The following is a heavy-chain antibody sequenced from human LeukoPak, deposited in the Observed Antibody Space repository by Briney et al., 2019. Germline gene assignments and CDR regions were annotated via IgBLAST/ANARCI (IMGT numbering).Heavy chain of an antibody. Sequence: GGSLRLSCAASGFTFSSCSMNWVRQAPGKGLEWVSSISSSSSYIYYADSVKGRFTISRDNAKNSLYLQMNSLRAEDTAVYYCARDQRDSYDSSGYXKAYWGQGTLVTVSS. CDR2: ISSSSSYI. CDR1: GFTFSSCS. J-gene: IGHJ4*02. V-gene: IGHV3-21*01. D-gene: IGHD3-22*01. CDR3: ARDQRDSYDSSGYXKAY.